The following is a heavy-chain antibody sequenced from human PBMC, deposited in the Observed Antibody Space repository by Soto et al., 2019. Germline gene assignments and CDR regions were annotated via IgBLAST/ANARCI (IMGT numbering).Heavy chain of an antibody. CDR3: TRDVIGGNPDYYYYGMDV. J-gene: IGHJ6*02. CDR2: IRSKAYGGTT. V-gene: IGHV3-49*03. CDR1: GFTFGDYA. Sequence: GGSLRLSCTASGFTFGDYAMSWFRQAPGKGLEWVGFIRSKAYGGTTEYAASVKGRFTISRDDSKSIAYLQMNSLKTEDTAVYYCTRDVIGGNPDYYYYGMDVWGQGTTVTVSS. D-gene: IGHD2-15*01.